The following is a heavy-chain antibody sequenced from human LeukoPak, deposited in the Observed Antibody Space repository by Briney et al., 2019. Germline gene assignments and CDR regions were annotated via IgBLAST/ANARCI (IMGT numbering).Heavy chain of an antibody. CDR1: GGSLSSYY. CDR3: ASSDRITGTKFDY. J-gene: IGHJ4*02. V-gene: IGHV4-59*01. CDR2: IYYSGST. D-gene: IGHD1-7*01. Sequence: PSETLSLTCTVSGGSLSSYYWSWIRQPPGRGREWFGYIYYSGSTNYNPSLKSRVTISVDTSKNQFSLKLSSVTAADTAVYYCASSDRITGTKFDYWGQGTLVTVSS.